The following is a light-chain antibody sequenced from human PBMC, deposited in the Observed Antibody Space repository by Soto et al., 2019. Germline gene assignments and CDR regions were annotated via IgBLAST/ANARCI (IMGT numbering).Light chain of an antibody. CDR1: QSLLHYNGYNF. J-gene: IGKJ4*01. CDR2: LGS. V-gene: IGKV2-28*01. Sequence: DIVMTQSPLSLLVTPGEPASISCRSSQSLLHYNGYNFLDWYLQKPGQSPQLLIYLGSTRASGVPDRFSGSGSGTDFTLKISRVEAEDVGIYYCMQARQTPPTFGGGTKVDIK. CDR3: MQARQTPPT.